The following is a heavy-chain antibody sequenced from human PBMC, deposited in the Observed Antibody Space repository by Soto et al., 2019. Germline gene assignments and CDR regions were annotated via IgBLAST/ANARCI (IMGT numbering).Heavy chain of an antibody. CDR3: VRHGSSGWSYNWFDP. D-gene: IGHD6-19*01. CDR2: IYYSGST. CDR1: GGSISSSSYY. J-gene: IGHJ5*02. Sequence: SETLSLTCTVSGGSISSSSYYWGWIRQPPGKGLEWIGSIYYSGSTYYNPSLKSRVAMSVDTSKNQFSLKLSSVTAADTAVYYCVRHGSSGWSYNWFDPWGQGTLVTVSS. V-gene: IGHV4-39*01.